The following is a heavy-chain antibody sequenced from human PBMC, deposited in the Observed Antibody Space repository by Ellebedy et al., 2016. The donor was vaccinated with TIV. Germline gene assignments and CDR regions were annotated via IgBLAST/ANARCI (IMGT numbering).Heavy chain of an antibody. Sequence: GGSLRLSCAASGFTFSNYWMHWVRQAPGKGLAWVSRINSDGSATNHADSVKGRFTISRDNAKNTLYLQMNSLRDDDTAIYYCVRDPYSYGPWGQGTLVTVSS. D-gene: IGHD1-26*01. CDR3: VRDPYSYGP. V-gene: IGHV3-74*01. CDR1: GFTFSNYW. CDR2: INSDGSAT. J-gene: IGHJ5*02.